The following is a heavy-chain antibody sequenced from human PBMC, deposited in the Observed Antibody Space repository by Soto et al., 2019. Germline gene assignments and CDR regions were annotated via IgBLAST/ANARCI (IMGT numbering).Heavy chain of an antibody. J-gene: IGHJ6*02. CDR1: GYTLTELS. V-gene: IGHV1-2*04. CDR2: INPNSGGT. Sequence: GASVKVSCKVSGYTLTELSMHWVRQAPAQGLEWMGWINPNSGGTNYAQKFQDWVTMTRDTSISTAYMELSRLRSDDTAVYYCARDPGILAAAGPAPLYGMDVWGQGTTVTVSS. D-gene: IGHD6-25*01. CDR3: ARDPGILAAAGPAPLYGMDV.